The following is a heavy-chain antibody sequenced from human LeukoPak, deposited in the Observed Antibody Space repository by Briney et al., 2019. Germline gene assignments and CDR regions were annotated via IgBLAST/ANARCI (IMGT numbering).Heavy chain of an antibody. CDR1: GYTFTSYG. Sequence: ASLKVSCKASGYTFTSYGISWVRQAPGQGLEWMGWIIAYNGNTNYAQKLQGRVTMTTDTSTSTAYMELRSLRSDDTAVYYCAREVTVVPAANHYCYYMDVWGKGTTVTVSS. J-gene: IGHJ6*03. CDR2: IIAYNGNT. V-gene: IGHV1-18*01. CDR3: AREVTVVPAANHYCYYMDV. D-gene: IGHD2-2*01.